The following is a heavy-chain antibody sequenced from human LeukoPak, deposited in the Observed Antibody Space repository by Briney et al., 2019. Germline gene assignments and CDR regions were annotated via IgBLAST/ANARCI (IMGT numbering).Heavy chain of an antibody. V-gene: IGHV1-46*02. CDR2: INPSGGST. CDR3: ARVSRDGYYRFDY. Sequence: ASVKVSCKASGYIIDTFYIDWVRQAPGQGLEWMGRINPSGGSTSYAQNFQDSVTMTSDTSTSTSTSTVYMELSSLRSEDTAVYYCARVSRDGYYRFDYWGQGTLVTVSS. D-gene: IGHD5-24*01. J-gene: IGHJ4*02. CDR1: GYIIDTFY.